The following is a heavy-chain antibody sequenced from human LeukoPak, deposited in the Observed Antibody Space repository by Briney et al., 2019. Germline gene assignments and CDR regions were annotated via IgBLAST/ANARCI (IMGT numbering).Heavy chain of an antibody. D-gene: IGHD3-10*01. CDR1: GGSFSGYY. J-gene: IGHJ4*02. Sequence: SETLSLTCGVYGGSFSGYYWNWIRQPPGKGLEWIGEINHSGSTNYNPSLKSRVTISVDTSKNLFSLRLSFVTAADTAVYYCARGYDSGSYYRHWGQGTLVTVSS. CDR2: INHSGST. CDR3: ARGYDSGSYYRH. V-gene: IGHV4-34*01.